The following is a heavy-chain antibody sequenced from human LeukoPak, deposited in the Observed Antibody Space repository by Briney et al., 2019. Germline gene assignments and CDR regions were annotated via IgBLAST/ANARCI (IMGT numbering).Heavy chain of an antibody. V-gene: IGHV3-23*01. J-gene: IGHJ4*02. CDR3: AIDPYYDFWSGYGGDYFDY. D-gene: IGHD3-3*01. CDR2: ISGSGGST. CDR1: GFTFSNYA. Sequence: GGSLRLSCAASGFTFSNYAMSWVRPAPGKGLEWVSAISGSGGSTYYADSVKGRFTISRDNSKNTQHLQMSSLRAEDTAVYYCAIDPYYDFWSGYGGDYFDYWGQGTLVTVSS.